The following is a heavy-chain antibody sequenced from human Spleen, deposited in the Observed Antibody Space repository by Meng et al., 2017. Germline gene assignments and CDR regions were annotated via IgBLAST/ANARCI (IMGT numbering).Heavy chain of an antibody. J-gene: IGHJ4*01. V-gene: IGHV3-15*01. Sequence: EVRRVGAGGRVVEAGGSLRLSCEASGFTFSRYAMSWVRQAPGKGLEWVGRIKSKTDGGTVDYAAAVKGRFFISRDDSENTFYLQMNSLKTEDTAVYYCSGHVDYWGHGTLVTVSS. CDR2: IKSKTDGGTV. CDR1: GFTFSRYA. CDR3: SGHVDY.